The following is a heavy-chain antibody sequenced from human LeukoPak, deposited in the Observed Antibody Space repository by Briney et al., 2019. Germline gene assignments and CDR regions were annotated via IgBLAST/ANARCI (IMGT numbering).Heavy chain of an antibody. CDR1: GFTFSSYA. CDR2: ISYDGSNK. J-gene: IGHJ4*02. CDR3: ARELHSGSFDY. V-gene: IGHV3-30-3*01. Sequence: GGSLILSCAASGFTFSSYAMHWVRQAPGKGLEWVAVISYDGSNKYYADSVKGRFTISRDNSKNTLYLQMNSLRAEDTAVYYCARELHSGSFDYWGQGTLVTVSS. D-gene: IGHD5-12*01.